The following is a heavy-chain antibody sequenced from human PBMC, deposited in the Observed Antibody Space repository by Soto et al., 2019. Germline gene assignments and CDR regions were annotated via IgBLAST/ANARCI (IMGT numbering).Heavy chain of an antibody. V-gene: IGHV1-18*01. J-gene: IGHJ6*02. Sequence: QARLVQSGAEVRKPGASVKVSCKASGYPFSSYGISWVRQAPGQGLEWLGWISPYNDNTRYSQKLQGRVTMSTDTSSTTANLYLKTLRSDDTAVYYFYGLDVWGQGTTVTVS. CDR2: ISPYNDNT. CDR1: GYPFSSYG. CDR3: YGLDV.